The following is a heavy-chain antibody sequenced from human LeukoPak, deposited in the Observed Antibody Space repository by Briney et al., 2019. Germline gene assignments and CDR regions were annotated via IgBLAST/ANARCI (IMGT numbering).Heavy chain of an antibody. J-gene: IGHJ6*03. CDR2: ISGSGGST. CDR1: GFTFSSYA. CDR3: AKDREFPYYGFWSGPTMDV. V-gene: IGHV3-23*01. D-gene: IGHD3-3*01. Sequence: PGGSLRLSCAASGFTFSSYAMSWVRQAPGKGLEWVSAISGSGGSTYYADSVKGRFTISRDNSKNTLYLRMNSLRAEDTAVYYCAKDREFPYYGFWSGPTMDVWGKGTTVTVSS.